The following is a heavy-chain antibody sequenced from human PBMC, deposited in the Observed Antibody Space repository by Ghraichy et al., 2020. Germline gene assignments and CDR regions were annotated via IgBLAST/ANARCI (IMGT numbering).Heavy chain of an antibody. Sequence: SETLSLTCTVSGGSVSSGSYYWSWIRQPPGKGLEWIGYIYYSGSTNYNPSLKSRVTISVDTSKNQFSLKLSSVTAADTAVYYCARIDGYSYYFDYWGQGTLVTVSS. J-gene: IGHJ4*02. D-gene: IGHD5-18*01. CDR3: ARIDGYSYYFDY. CDR1: GGSVSSGSYY. CDR2: IYYSGST. V-gene: IGHV4-61*01.